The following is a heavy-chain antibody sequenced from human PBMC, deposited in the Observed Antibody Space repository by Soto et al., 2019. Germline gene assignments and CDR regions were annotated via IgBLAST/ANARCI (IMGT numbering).Heavy chain of an antibody. V-gene: IGHV4-34*01. Sequence: QVQLQQWGAGLLKPSETLSLTCAVYGGSFSGYYWSWIRQPPGKGLEWIGNVHYRGSTYYNASLTSRVTISVDTSKNQFSLKLSSVTAADSAVYSCARGIGYYFDSWGQGTLVTVSS. CDR2: VHYRGST. CDR3: ARGIGYYFDS. CDR1: GGSFSGYY. D-gene: IGHD5-12*01. J-gene: IGHJ4*02.